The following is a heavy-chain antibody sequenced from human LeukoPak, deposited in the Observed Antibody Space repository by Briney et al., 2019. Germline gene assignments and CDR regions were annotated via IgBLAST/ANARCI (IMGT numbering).Heavy chain of an antibody. Sequence: ASVKVSCKASGYTFTGYYMHWVRQAPGQGLEWMGWINPNSGGTNYAQKFQGRVTMTRDTSISTASMELSRLTFDDTAIYYCARDCSSTSCYNWGQGTLVTVSS. J-gene: IGHJ4*02. CDR2: INPNSGGT. D-gene: IGHD2-2*02. CDR3: ARDCSSTSCYN. V-gene: IGHV1-2*02. CDR1: GYTFTGYY.